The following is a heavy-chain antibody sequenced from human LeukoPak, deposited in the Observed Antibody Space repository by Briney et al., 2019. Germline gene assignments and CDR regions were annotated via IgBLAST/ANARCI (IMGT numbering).Heavy chain of an antibody. CDR3: ARDQGSGKLGYYYYYYGMDV. CDR1: GGSFSGYY. CDR2: INHSGST. Sequence: KPSETLSLTCAVYGGSFSGYYWSWIRQPPGKGLEWIGEINHSGSTNYNPSLKSRVTISVDTSKNQFSLKLSSVTAADTAVYYCARDQGSGKLGYYYYYYGMDVWGQGTTVTVSS. J-gene: IGHJ6*02. V-gene: IGHV4-34*01. D-gene: IGHD3-10*01.